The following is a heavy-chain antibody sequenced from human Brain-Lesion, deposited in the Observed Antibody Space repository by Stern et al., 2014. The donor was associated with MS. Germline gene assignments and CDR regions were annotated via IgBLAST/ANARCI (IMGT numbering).Heavy chain of an antibody. V-gene: IGHV4-61*02. CDR2: IHPSGSA. D-gene: IGHD5-18*01. Sequence: QLVQSGPGLVKPSQTLSLTCNVSGGSISSGSDYWSWLRQPVGKGLQWIGRIHPSGSAYYTPSLKSRVTISTDTSKNQFSLELTSATAADTAIYYCASGYRIFDYWGQGILVTVSS. J-gene: IGHJ4*02. CDR3: ASGYRIFDY. CDR1: GGSISSGSDY.